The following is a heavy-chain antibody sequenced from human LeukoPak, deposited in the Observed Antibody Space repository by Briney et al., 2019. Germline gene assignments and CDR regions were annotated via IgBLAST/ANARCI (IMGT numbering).Heavy chain of an antibody. CDR1: GVSISSGGYY. CDR2: IYYSGST. V-gene: IGHV4-31*03. J-gene: IGHJ6*03. CDR3: ARYLRVYYYMDV. Sequence: SETLSLTCTVSGVSISSGGYYWSWIRQHPGKGLEWIGYIYYSGSTYYNPSLKSRVTISVDTSKNQFSLKLRSVTGADTAVYYCARYLRVYYYMDVWGKGTTVTVSS.